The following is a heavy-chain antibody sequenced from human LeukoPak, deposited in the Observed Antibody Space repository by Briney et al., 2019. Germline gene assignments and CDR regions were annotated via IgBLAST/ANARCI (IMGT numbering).Heavy chain of an antibody. CDR3: ATYDSWSGYNIAY. J-gene: IGHJ4*02. Sequence: GGSLRPSCVVSGFTLSSRWMMWVRQAPGEGLEWMTNINRDGSEENYVDSVKGRFTITRDNAENSLYLQMNSLKVEDSAIYYCATYDSWSGYNIAYWGQGTLVTVSS. CDR2: INRDGSEE. D-gene: IGHD3-3*01. V-gene: IGHV3-7*03. CDR1: GFTLSSRW.